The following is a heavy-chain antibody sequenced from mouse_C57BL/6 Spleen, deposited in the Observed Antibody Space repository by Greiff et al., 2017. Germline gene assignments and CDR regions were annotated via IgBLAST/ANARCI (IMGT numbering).Heavy chain of an antibody. D-gene: IGHD1-1*01. CDR2: ISDGGSYT. V-gene: IGHV5-4*01. Sequence: EVQVVESGGGLVKPGGSLKLSCAASGFTFSSYAMSWVRQTPEKRLEWVATISDGGSYTYYPDNVKGRFTISRDNAKNNLYLQMSHLKSEDTAMYYCARAYYYGSSSYYFDYWGQGTTLTVSS. CDR3: ARAYYYGSSSYYFDY. J-gene: IGHJ2*01. CDR1: GFTFSSYA.